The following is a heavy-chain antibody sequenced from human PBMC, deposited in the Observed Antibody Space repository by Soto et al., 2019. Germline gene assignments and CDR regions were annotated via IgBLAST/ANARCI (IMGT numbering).Heavy chain of an antibody. D-gene: IGHD2-15*01. Sequence: EVQLVESGGGFIYPGGSLRLSCAASGLTISNAWMNWVRQAPGKGLEWVGRIKTKTVGGTTDYAAAVKGRFTVSRDDSKNTLYLQMNSLKSEDTAVYYCNTGSVEGVWGQGTTVTVSS. CDR2: IKTKTVGGTT. CDR1: GLTISNAW. CDR3: NTGSVEGV. V-gene: IGHV3-15*07. J-gene: IGHJ6*02.